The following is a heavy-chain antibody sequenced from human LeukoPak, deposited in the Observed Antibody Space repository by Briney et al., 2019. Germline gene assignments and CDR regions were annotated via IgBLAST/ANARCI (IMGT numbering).Heavy chain of an antibody. J-gene: IGHJ6*03. Sequence: SVKVSCKASGGTFSSYAISWVRQAPGQGLEWMGGIIPIFGTANYAQKFQGRVTITADKSTSTAYMELSSLRSEDTAVYYCARGPEGYYYYYYMDVWGKGTTVTVSS. CDR3: ARGPEGYYYYYYMDV. CDR2: IIPIFGTA. CDR1: GGTFSSYA. V-gene: IGHV1-69*06.